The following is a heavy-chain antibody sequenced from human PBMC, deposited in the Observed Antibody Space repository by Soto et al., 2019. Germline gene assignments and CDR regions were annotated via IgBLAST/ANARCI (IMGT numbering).Heavy chain of an antibody. J-gene: IGHJ5*02. V-gene: IGHV1-18*01. CDR1: GYTFTSYG. Sequence: ASVKVSCKASGYTFTSYGISWVRQAPGQGLEWMGWISAYNGNTNYAQKLQGRVTMTTDTSTSTAYMELRGLRSDDTAVYYCARERSLQYCSGGSCYPARYNWFDPWGQGTLVTVSS. CDR3: ARERSLQYCSGGSCYPARYNWFDP. D-gene: IGHD2-15*01. CDR2: ISAYNGNT.